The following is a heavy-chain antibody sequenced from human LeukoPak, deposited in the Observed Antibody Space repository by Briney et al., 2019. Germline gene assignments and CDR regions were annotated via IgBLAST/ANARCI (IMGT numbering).Heavy chain of an antibody. CDR1: GGSFSGYY. CDR3: ARVGGTNYYYYGMDV. J-gene: IGHJ6*02. D-gene: IGHD1-1*01. CDR2: IYDSGST. Sequence: SETLSLTCAVYGGSFSGYYWSWIRQPPGKGLEWIGYIYDSGSTNYNPSPKSRVTISVDTSKNQFSLKLSSVTAADTAVYYCARVGGTNYYYYGMDVWGQGTTVTVSS. V-gene: IGHV4-59*01.